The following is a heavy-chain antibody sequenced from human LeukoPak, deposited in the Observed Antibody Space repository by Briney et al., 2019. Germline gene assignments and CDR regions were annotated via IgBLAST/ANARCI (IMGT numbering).Heavy chain of an antibody. CDR2: INHSGST. CDR3: ARGYGDYVSGGNFDY. V-gene: IGHV4-34*09. J-gene: IGHJ4*02. Sequence: SETLSLTCAVYGGSFSGYYWSWIRQPPGKGLEWIGEINHSGSTNYNPSLKSRVTISVDTSKNQFSLKLSSVTAADTAVYYCARGYGDYVSGGNFDYWGQGTLVTVSS. CDR1: GGSFSGYY. D-gene: IGHD4-17*01.